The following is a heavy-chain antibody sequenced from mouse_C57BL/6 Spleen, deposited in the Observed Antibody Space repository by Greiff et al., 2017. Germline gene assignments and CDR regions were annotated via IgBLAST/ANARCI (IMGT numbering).Heavy chain of an antibody. J-gene: IGHJ3*01. CDR2: IRNKANGYTT. V-gene: IGHV7-3*01. D-gene: IGHD3-1*01. CDR1: GFTFTDYY. CDR3: ARSLGEGFAY. Sequence: DVKLVESGGGLVQPGGSLSLSCAASGFTFTDYYMSWVRQPPGKALEWLGFIRNKANGYTTEYSASVKGRFTISRDNSQSILYLQMNALRAEDSATYYCARSLGEGFAYWGQGTLVTVSA.